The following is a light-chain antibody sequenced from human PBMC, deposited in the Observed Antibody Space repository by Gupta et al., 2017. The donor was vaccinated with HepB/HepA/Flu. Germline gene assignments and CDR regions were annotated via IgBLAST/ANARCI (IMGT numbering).Light chain of an antibody. J-gene: IGLJ2*01. Sequence: QSVLTQPPSVSGAPGPWVTISCTGSSSNIGAGYDVHWYPQLPGTAPKLLIYGNSNRPPGFPDRFSGSKSGTSASLAITGLQAEDEADYYCQSYYSSLSGSRVFGGGTKLTVL. V-gene: IGLV1-40*01. CDR2: GNS. CDR3: QSYYSSLSGSRV. CDR1: SSNIGAGYD.